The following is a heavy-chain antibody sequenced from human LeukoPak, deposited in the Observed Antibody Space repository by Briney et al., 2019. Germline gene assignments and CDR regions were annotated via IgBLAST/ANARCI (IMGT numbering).Heavy chain of an antibody. CDR3: ATHPPKVCTGGSCTDY. CDR2: INHSGST. Sequence: SETLSLTCAVYGVSFSGYYWSWIRQPPGKGLEWLGEINHSGSTNYNPSLKSRVTISVDTSKNQFSLKLSSVTAADTAVYYCATHPPKVCTGGSCTDYWGQGTLVTVSS. CDR1: GVSFSGYY. D-gene: IGHD2-15*01. J-gene: IGHJ4*02. V-gene: IGHV4-34*01.